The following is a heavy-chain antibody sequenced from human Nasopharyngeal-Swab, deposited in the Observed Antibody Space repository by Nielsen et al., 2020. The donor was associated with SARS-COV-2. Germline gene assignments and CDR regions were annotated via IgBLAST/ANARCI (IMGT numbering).Heavy chain of an antibody. CDR2: INSDGSST. CDR3: ARGGSYDFWSGYCFDY. V-gene: IGHV3-74*01. CDR1: GFTFSSYW. Sequence: GGSLRLSCAASGFTFSSYWMHWVRQAPGKGLVWVSRINSDGSSTSYADSVKGRFTISRDNAKSTLYLQMNSLRAEDTAVYYCARGGSYDFWSGYCFDYWGQGTLVTVSS. J-gene: IGHJ4*02. D-gene: IGHD3-3*01.